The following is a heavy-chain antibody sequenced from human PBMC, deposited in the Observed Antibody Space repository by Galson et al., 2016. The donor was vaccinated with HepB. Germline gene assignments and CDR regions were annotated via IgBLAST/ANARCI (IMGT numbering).Heavy chain of an antibody. CDR1: GFSVSGDD. J-gene: IGHJ4*02. D-gene: IGHD3-16*01. V-gene: IGHV3-53*01. CDR3: ASFFGQRDY. CDR2: LYRGGGA. Sequence: SLRLSCAVSGFSVSGDDLSWVRQAPGKGLEWVSSLYRGGGAYYADSAKGRFTVSRDTSKNTLYLQMNNLRVDDTAVYYCASFFGQRDYWGQGNLVAVSS.